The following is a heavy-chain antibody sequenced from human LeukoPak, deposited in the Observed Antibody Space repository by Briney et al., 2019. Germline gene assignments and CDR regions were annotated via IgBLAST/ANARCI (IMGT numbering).Heavy chain of an antibody. Sequence: GRSLRLSCAASGFRFDDYAMHWVRQAPGKGLEWVSSINWNSGSLGYADSVKGRFTISRDNAKKSLYLQMNSLRGEDTGLYYCARDTGAFYYYTMDAWGQGTTVTVSS. D-gene: IGHD3-10*01. CDR1: GFRFDDYA. CDR2: INWNSGSL. CDR3: ARDTGAFYYYTMDA. J-gene: IGHJ6*02. V-gene: IGHV3-9*01.